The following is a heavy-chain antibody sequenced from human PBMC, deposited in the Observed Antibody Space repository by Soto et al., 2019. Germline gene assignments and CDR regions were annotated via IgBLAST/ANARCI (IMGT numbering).Heavy chain of an antibody. D-gene: IGHD1-26*01. CDR3: ATDLAQWELLGFDY. Sequence: ALVKVSCKVSGYTLTELSMHWVRQAPGKGLEWMGGFDPEDGETIYAQKFQGRVTMTEDTSTDTAYMELSSLRSKDTAVYYCATDLAQWELLGFDYWGQGTLVTVSS. V-gene: IGHV1-24*01. J-gene: IGHJ4*02. CDR1: GYTLTELS. CDR2: FDPEDGET.